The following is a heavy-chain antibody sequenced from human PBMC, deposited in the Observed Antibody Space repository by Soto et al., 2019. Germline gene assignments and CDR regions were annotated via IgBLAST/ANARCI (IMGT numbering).Heavy chain of an antibody. CDR2: ISGDTATT. V-gene: IGHV3-23*01. CDR3: AKPLQQWLLQGSGVDV. D-gene: IGHD6-19*01. J-gene: IGHJ6*02. CDR1: GLIFSDYS. Sequence: GSLRLSCVAAGLIFSDYSMTMVRQAPGKGLQWVSAISGDTATTHYADSVKGRFTISRDNSRDTLYLQMNSLRVEDTAIYYCAKPLQQWLLQGSGVDVWGQGTTVTVSS.